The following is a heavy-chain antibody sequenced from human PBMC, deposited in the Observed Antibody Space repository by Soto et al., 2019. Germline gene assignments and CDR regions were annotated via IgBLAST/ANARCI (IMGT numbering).Heavy chain of an antibody. V-gene: IGHV1-69*01. CDR3: ASRIAAAAYYYYYGMDV. CDR1: GGTFSSYA. Sequence: KVSCKASGGTFSSYAISWVRQAPGQGLEWMGGIIPIFGTANYAQKFQGRVTITADESTSTAYMELSSLRSEDTAVYYCASRIAAAAYYYYYGMDVWGQGTTVTVSS. D-gene: IGHD6-13*01. J-gene: IGHJ6*02. CDR2: IIPIFGTA.